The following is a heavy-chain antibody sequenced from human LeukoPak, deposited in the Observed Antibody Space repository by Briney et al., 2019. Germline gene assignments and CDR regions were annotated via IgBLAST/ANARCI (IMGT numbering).Heavy chain of an antibody. Sequence: ASVKVTCKASGYTFTYFGISWVRQPPGQGLEWMGWISAYDGNTHYAQKLQGRVTMTTDTSTSTAYMELRSLRSDDTAFYYCARSPHVPGAMDYWGQGTLVTVSS. V-gene: IGHV1-18*01. CDR2: ISAYDGNT. J-gene: IGHJ4*02. CDR3: ARSPHVPGAMDY. D-gene: IGHD6-19*01. CDR1: GYTFTYFG.